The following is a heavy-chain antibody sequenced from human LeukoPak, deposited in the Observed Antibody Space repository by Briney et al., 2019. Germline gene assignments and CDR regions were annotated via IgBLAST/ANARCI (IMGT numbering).Heavy chain of an antibody. J-gene: IGHJ4*02. CDR3: ASRPGNYDSSGYY. D-gene: IGHD3-22*01. CDR1: GGSFSGYY. V-gene: IGHV4-34*01. Sequence: SETLSLTCAVYGGSFSGYYWSWISQPPGKGREWIGETNHSGSTNYNTSLKSRVTISVDTSKNQCSLKLSSVTAADTAVYYCASRPGNYDSSGYYWGQGTLVTVSS. CDR2: TNHSGST.